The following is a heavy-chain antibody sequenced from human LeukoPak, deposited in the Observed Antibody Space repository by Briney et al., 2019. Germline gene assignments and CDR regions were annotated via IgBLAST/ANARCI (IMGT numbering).Heavy chain of an antibody. CDR2: IRASGGTA. CDR1: GFTFSSYA. CDR3: ARDGTAVGINYDY. D-gene: IGHD6-13*01. J-gene: IGHJ4*02. Sequence: PGGSLRLSCSASGFTFSSYAMSWVRQAPGKGLEWVSAIRASGGTAYYADSVKGRFTISGDNSKNTLYLQMNSLRAEDTAVYYCARDGTAVGINYDYWGQGTLVTVSS. V-gene: IGHV3-23*01.